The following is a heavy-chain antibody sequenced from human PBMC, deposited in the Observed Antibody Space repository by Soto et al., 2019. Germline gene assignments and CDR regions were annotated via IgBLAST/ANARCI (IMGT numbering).Heavy chain of an antibody. J-gene: IGHJ4*02. Sequence: PSETLSLTCAVSGGSISSSNWWSWVRQPPGKGLEWIGEIYHSGSTYYNPSLKSRVTISVDKSKNQFSLKLSSVTAADTAVYYCARDAAYSNGWETENYWGQGTLVTVSS. V-gene: IGHV4-4*02. CDR2: IYHSGST. CDR1: GGSISSSNW. D-gene: IGHD6-19*01. CDR3: ARDAAYSNGWETENY.